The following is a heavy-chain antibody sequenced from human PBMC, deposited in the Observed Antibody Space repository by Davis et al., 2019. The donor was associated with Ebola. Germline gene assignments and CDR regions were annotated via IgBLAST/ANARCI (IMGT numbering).Heavy chain of an antibody. CDR2: ISSSSSYT. CDR1: GFTFSDYY. D-gene: IGHD6-6*01. V-gene: IGHV3-11*06. Sequence: GESLKISCAASGFTFSDYYMSWIRQAPGKGLEWVSYISSSSSYTNYADFVKGRFTISRDNAKNSLYLQMNSLRAEDTAVYYCASVRSSDYYYYYMDVWGKGTTVTVSS. CDR3: ASVRSSDYYYYYMDV. J-gene: IGHJ6*03.